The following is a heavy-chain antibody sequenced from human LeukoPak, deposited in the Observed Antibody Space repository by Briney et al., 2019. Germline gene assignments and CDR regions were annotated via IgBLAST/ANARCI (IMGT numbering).Heavy chain of an antibody. V-gene: IGHV3-23*01. CDR2: ITGSDDST. CDR1: GFTFSSDA. Sequence: GGSLRLSCAASGFTFSSDAMTWVRQAPGEGLEWGSTITGSDDSTYYADSVKGRFTISRDYSKNTVHLQLNSLRAEDTAMYYCAKGPQLYSGYHPDYWGQGTLVTVSS. J-gene: IGHJ4*02. D-gene: IGHD3-22*01. CDR3: AKGPQLYSGYHPDY.